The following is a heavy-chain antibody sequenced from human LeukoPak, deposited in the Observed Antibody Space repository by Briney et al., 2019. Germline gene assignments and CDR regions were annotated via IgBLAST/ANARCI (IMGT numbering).Heavy chain of an antibody. D-gene: IGHD6-25*01. V-gene: IGHV4-59*01. J-gene: IGHJ5*02. CDR1: GGSISSYY. Sequence: PSETLSLTCTVSGGSISSYYWSWIRQPPRKGLEWIGYIYYSGSTNYNPSLKSRVTISVDTSKNQFSLKLSSVTAADTAVYYCARSLAARRGMFTFDPWGQGTLVTVSS. CDR2: IYYSGST. CDR3: ARSLAARRGMFTFDP.